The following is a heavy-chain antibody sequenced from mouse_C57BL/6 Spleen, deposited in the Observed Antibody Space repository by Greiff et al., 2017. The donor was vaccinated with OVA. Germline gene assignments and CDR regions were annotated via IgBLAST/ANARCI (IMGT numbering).Heavy chain of an antibody. CDR3: ARDGYYYAMDY. V-gene: IGHV5-16*01. Sequence: EVQRVESEGGLVQPGSSMKLSCTASGFTFSDYYMAWVRQVPEKGLEWVANINYDGSSTYYLDSLKSRFIISRDNAKNILYLQMSRLKSEDTATYYCARDGYYYAMDYWGQGTSVTVSS. CDR1: GFTFSDYY. J-gene: IGHJ4*01. CDR2: INYDGSST. D-gene: IGHD2-2*01.